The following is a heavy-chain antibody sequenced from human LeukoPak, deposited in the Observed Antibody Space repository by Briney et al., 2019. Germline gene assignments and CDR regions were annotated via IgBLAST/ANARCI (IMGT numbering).Heavy chain of an antibody. V-gene: IGHV2-70*11. J-gene: IGHJ6*03. D-gene: IGHD1-14*01. CDR2: IDWDDDE. CDR1: GFSLRTTGMC. CDR3: ARMTTSDPRCRANQPLENPPKYVDV. Sequence: ESGPTLVNPTETLTLTCTFSGFSLRTTGMCVSWMRQPPGKALEWLARIDWDDDEYYSTSLNSRLTISKDTSKNQVVLTMTNMDPVDTATYYCARMTTSDPRCRANQPLENPPKYVDVWGEGTTVTVSS.